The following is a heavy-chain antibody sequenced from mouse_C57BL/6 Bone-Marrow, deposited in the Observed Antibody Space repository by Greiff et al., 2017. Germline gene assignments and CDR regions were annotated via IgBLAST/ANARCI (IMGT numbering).Heavy chain of an antibody. J-gene: IGHJ3*01. D-gene: IGHD3-2*02. Sequence: QVQLQQPGAELVMPGASVKLSCKASGYTFTSYWMHWVKQRPGQGLEWIGEIDPSDSYTNYNQKFKGKSTLTVDKSSSTAYMQLSSLTSEDSAVYYCARDGGDSSGYPAWFAYWGQGTLVTVSA. V-gene: IGHV1-69*01. CDR2: IDPSDSYT. CDR1: GYTFTSYW. CDR3: ARDGGDSSGYPAWFAY.